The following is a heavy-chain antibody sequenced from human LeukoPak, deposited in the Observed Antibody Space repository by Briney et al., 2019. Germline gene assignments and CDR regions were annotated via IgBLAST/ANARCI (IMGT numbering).Heavy chain of an antibody. CDR2: INPNSGGT. J-gene: IGHJ4*02. CDR3: ARSEWELPASFDY. CDR1: GYTFTSYY. V-gene: IGHV1-2*02. Sequence: GASVKVSCKASGYTFTSYYMHWVRQAPGQGLEWMGWINPNSGGTNYAQKFQGRVTMTRDTSISTAYMELSRLRSDDTAVYYCARSEWELPASFDYWGQGTLVTVSS. D-gene: IGHD1-26*01.